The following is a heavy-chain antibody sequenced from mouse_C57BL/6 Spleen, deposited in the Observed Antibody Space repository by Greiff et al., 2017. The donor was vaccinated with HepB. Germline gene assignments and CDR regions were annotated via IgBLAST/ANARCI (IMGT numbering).Heavy chain of an antibody. CDR2: INPSNGGT. CDR1: GYTFTSYW. D-gene: IGHD1-1*01. CDR3: ARWDLLLFYAMDY. J-gene: IGHJ4*01. Sequence: QVQLKQPGTELVKPGASVKLSCKASGYTFTSYWMHWVKQRPGQGLEWIGNINPSNGGTNYNEKFKSKATLTVDKSSSTAYMQLSSLTSEDSAVYYCARWDLLLFYAMDYWGQGTSVTVSS. V-gene: IGHV1-53*01.